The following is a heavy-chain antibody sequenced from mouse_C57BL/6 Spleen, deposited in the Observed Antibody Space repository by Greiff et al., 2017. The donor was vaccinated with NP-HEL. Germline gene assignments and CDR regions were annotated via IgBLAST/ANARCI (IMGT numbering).Heavy chain of an antibody. CDR2: INHGSGGT. Sequence: QVQLQQSGAELVRPGTSVKVSCKASGYAFTNYLIEWVKQRPGQGLEWIGVINHGSGGTNYNEKFKGKATLTADKSSSNAYMQLSSQTSEDSAVYICAREGGLLYGYYAMDYWGQGTSVTVSS. J-gene: IGHJ4*01. V-gene: IGHV1-54*01. D-gene: IGHD2-12*01. CDR3: AREGGLLYGYYAMDY. CDR1: GYAFTNYL.